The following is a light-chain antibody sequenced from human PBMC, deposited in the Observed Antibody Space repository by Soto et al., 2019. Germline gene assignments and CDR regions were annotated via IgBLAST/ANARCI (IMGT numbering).Light chain of an antibody. J-gene: IGLJ3*02. Sequence: QSALTQPLSVSGSPGQSVAISCTGTSSDVGGYNFVSWYQQHPGKAPKLIIYDVSKRPSGVPDRFSGSKSGNTASLTLSGLQAEDEADYYCCSYAGSYTLWVFGGGTQLTVL. CDR1: SSDVGGYNF. CDR3: CSYAGSYTLWV. CDR2: DVS. V-gene: IGLV2-11*01.